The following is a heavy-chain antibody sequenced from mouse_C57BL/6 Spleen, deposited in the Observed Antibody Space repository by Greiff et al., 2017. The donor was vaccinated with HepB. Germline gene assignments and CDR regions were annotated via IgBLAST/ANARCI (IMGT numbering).Heavy chain of an antibody. CDR1: GYTFTSYW. Sequence: QVQLQQPGAELVKPGASVKMSCKASGYTFTSYWITWVKQRPGQGLEWIGDIYPGSGSTNYNEKFKSKATLTVDTSSSTAYMQLSSLTSEDSAVYYCARFIINYYGSSYYAMDYWGQGTSVTVSS. CDR3: ARFIINYYGSSYYAMDY. J-gene: IGHJ4*01. D-gene: IGHD1-1*01. CDR2: IYPGSGST. V-gene: IGHV1-55*01.